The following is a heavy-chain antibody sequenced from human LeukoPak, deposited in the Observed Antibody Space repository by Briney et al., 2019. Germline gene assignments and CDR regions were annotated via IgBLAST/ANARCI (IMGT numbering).Heavy chain of an antibody. CDR2: ISSSGNYI. CDR1: GFTFSSYA. V-gene: IGHV3-21*01. Sequence: PGGSLRLSCAGSGFTFSSYAMNWVRQAPGKGLEWVSSISSSGNYILYADSVKGRFTISRDNTKNSLFLQMNSLRVEDTAVYYCAGRHAYGSGPEDPWGQGTLVTVSS. J-gene: IGHJ5*02. D-gene: IGHD3-10*01. CDR3: AGRHAYGSGPEDP.